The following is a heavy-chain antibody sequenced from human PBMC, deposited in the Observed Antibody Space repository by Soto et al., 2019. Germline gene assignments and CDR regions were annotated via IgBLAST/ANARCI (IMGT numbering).Heavy chain of an antibody. J-gene: IGHJ5*02. D-gene: IGHD3-16*01. CDR2: MNPGSGKT. CDR3: ARMASFGSLNWFDP. Sequence: ASVKVSCKASGYTFINYGISWVRQATGQGLEWMGWMNPGSGKTGYANKFQGRVTMTRDASTSTAHLELSSLTSEDTAVYYCARMASFGSLNWFDPWGQGTLVTVSS. V-gene: IGHV1-8*02. CDR1: GYTFINYG.